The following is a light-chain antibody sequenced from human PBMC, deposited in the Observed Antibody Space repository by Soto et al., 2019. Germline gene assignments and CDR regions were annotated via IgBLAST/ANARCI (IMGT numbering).Light chain of an antibody. CDR3: QQRQHWPPIT. CDR2: GAS. J-gene: IGKJ5*01. V-gene: IGKV1-39*01. Sequence: DIQMTQSPSSLSASIGERVTITCRASQTIRKSLNWYQQKAATAPKLLIFGASSLQSGVPARFGGSGSGTDFTLTISRLEPEDFAVYYCQQRQHWPPITFGQGKRLEIK. CDR1: QTIRKS.